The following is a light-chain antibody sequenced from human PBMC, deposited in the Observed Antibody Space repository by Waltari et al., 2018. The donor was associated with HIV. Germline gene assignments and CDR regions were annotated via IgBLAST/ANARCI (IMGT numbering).Light chain of an antibody. J-gene: IGLJ2*01. CDR2: STN. Sequence: QTGVTQDPSFSVSPGGTVTPTCGLSLGSASARNYASWSQQIPGQAPLTLIHSTNTRSSGVPDRFSGSILGNKAALTITGAQADDESDYYCVLNLGRGIVVFGGGTKLTVL. CDR1: LGSASARNY. V-gene: IGLV8-61*01. CDR3: VLNLGRGIVV.